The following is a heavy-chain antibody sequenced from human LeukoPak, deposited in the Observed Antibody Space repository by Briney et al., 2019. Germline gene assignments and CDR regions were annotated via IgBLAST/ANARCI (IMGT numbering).Heavy chain of an antibody. Sequence: PGGSLRLSCAASGFTFSSYAMSWVRQAPGKGLEWVSTISRRSIGTAYHADSVKDRFTISRDNSKNTLYLQMNSLRAEDTAVYYCAKDRGFGDLLSYGMVVWGKGTTVTVSS. J-gene: IGHJ6*04. CDR3: AKDRGFGDLLSYGMVV. CDR2: ISRRSIGTA. D-gene: IGHD3-10*01. CDR1: GFTFSSYA. V-gene: IGHV3-23*01.